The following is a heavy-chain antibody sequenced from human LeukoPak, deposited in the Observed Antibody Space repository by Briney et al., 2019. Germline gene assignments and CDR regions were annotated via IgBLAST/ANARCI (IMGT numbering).Heavy chain of an antibody. CDR1: GGTFSSYA. D-gene: IGHD4-17*01. V-gene: IGHV1-69*13. J-gene: IGHJ2*01. Sequence: SVKVSCKASGGTFSSYAISWVRQAPGQGLEWMGGIIPIFGTANYAQKFQGRVTITADESTCTACMELSSLRSEDTAVYYCARGAGDYWYFDLWGRGTLVTVSS. CDR2: IIPIFGTA. CDR3: ARGAGDYWYFDL.